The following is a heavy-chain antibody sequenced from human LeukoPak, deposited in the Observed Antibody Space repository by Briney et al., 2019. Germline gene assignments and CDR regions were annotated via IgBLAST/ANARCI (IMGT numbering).Heavy chain of an antibody. CDR3: ARVRPDDYGDPNYFDY. J-gene: IGHJ4*02. V-gene: IGHV4-31*03. D-gene: IGHD4-17*01. Sequence: SETLSLTCTVSGGSISSGAYYWSWIRQPPGKGLEWIGYIYYSGSTYYNPSLKSRVTISIDTSRNQFSLKLSSVTAADTAVYYCARVRPDDYGDPNYFDYWGQGTLVTVSS. CDR2: IYYSGST. CDR1: GGSISSGAYY.